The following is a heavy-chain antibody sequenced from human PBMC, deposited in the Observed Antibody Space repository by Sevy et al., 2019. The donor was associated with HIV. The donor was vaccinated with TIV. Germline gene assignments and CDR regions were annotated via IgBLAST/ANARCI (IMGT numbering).Heavy chain of an antibody. CDR2: IKQDGSEK. CDR3: ARDRESSSWLDY. Sequence: GGSLRLSCAASGFTFSSYWMSWVRQAPGKGLEWVANIKQDGSEKYYVDSVKGRFTISRDNAKNSLYLQMNSLRDEDTAKYYCARDRESSSWLDYWGQGTLVTVSS. CDR1: GFTFSSYW. D-gene: IGHD6-13*01. V-gene: IGHV3-7*01. J-gene: IGHJ4*02.